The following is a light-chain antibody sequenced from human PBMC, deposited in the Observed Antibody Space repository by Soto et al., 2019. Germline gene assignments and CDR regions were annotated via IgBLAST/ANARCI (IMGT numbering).Light chain of an antibody. CDR2: GAS. Sequence: DIQMTQSPSSLSASVGDRVTITCRASQGISGYLAWFQQKPGRAPNLLIYGASTLQSGVPSRFSGSGSGTDFTLTISNLQPEDFATYYCQQLNAYPLTFGQGTRLEI. V-gene: IGKV1-9*01. J-gene: IGKJ5*01. CDR3: QQLNAYPLT. CDR1: QGISGY.